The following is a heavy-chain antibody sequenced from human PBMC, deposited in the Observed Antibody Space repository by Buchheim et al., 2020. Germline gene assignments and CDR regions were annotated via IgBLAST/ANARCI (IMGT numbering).Heavy chain of an antibody. CDR1: GGSFSGYY. J-gene: IGHJ6*02. D-gene: IGHD1-14*01. V-gene: IGHV4-34*01. CDR2: INHSGST. Sequence: QVQLQQWGAGLLKPSETLSLTCAVYGGSFSGYYWSWIRQPPGKGLEWIGEINHSGSTNYNPSLKSRVTISVDTSKNQFSLKLSSVTAADTAVYYCAKNKGRNRRGNAGEYGMDVWGQGTT. CDR3: AKNKGRNRRGNAGEYGMDV.